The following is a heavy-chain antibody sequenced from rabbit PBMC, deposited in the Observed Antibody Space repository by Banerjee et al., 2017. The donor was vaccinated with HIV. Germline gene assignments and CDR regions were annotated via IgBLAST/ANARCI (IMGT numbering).Heavy chain of an antibody. Sequence: QEQLVESGGGLVQPEGSLTLTCKASGFDLSSYYYMCWVRQAPGKGLEWIGCIYIGSGKTYYASWAKGRFTISKTSTTVTLQMTSLTAADTATYFCARDQYYTYGSAYDLWGPGTLVTVS. CDR2: IYIGSGKT. D-gene: IGHD6-1*01. V-gene: IGHV1S45*01. CDR3: ARDQYYTYGSAYDL. CDR1: GFDLSSYYY. J-gene: IGHJ4*01.